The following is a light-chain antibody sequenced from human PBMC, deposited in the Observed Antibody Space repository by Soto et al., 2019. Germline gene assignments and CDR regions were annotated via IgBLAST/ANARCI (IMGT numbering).Light chain of an antibody. CDR3: TSFTTSTTWV. V-gene: IGLV2-18*02. CDR2: EVG. Sequence: QSALTQPPSMSGSPGQSVAISCTGTSSDVGSYNRVSWYQQHPGTAPKLLIYEVGNRPSGVPDRFSGSKFGNTASLTISGLQAEDEAHYYCTSFTTSTTWVFGGGTKVTVL. CDR1: SSDVGSYNR. J-gene: IGLJ3*02.